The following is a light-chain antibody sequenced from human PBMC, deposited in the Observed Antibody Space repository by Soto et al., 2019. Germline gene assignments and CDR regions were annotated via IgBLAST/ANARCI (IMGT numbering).Light chain of an antibody. Sequence: IQITQSPSTLSASVGDRVTLTFRASQSLSNWLAWYQQKPGKAPKLLIFDVSSLESGVPSRFSGSGSGTEFTLTISSLQPDDFATYYCQQYSTYATFGQGTKVDIK. CDR3: QQYSTYAT. CDR1: QSLSNW. J-gene: IGKJ1*01. CDR2: DVS. V-gene: IGKV1-5*01.